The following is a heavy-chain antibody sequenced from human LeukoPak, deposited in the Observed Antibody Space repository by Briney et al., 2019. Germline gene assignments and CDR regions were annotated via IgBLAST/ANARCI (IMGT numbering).Heavy chain of an antibody. CDR2: IIPIFGTA. CDR3: ARVGAVITPYYYYYYYMDV. J-gene: IGHJ6*03. Sequence: ASVKVPCKASGGTFSSYAISWVRQAPGQGLEWMGGIIPIFGTANYAQKFQGRVTITTDESTSTAYMELSSLRSEDTAVYYCARVGAVITPYYYYYYYMDVWGKGTTVTVSS. CDR1: GGTFSSYA. V-gene: IGHV1-69*05. D-gene: IGHD3-22*01.